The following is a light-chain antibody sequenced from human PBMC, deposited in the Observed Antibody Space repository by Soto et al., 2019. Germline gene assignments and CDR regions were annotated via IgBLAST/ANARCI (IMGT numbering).Light chain of an antibody. Sequence: QLVLTQSPSASASLGASVKLTCTLSSGHSSYAIAWHQQQPEKGPRYLMKVNSDGSHIKGDGIPDRFSGSSSGAERYLTISSLQSEDEADYYCQTWGNGIRVFGGGTKLTVL. CDR1: SGHSSYA. V-gene: IGLV4-69*01. J-gene: IGLJ3*02. CDR2: VNSDGSH. CDR3: QTWGNGIRV.